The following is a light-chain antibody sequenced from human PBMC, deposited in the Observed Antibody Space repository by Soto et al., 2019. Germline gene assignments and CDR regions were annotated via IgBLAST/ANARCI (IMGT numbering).Light chain of an antibody. CDR1: QSVRSN. CDR3: QQYNNWTPLT. J-gene: IGKJ4*01. CDR2: GAS. Sequence: EIVMTQSPATLSVSPGDRATLSCRASQSVRSNLAWYQQKPGQAPRLLIYGASTRATGIPARFSGSGSGTEFTLTISSLQSEDFAVYYCQQYNNWTPLTFGGGTKVEIK. V-gene: IGKV3-15*01.